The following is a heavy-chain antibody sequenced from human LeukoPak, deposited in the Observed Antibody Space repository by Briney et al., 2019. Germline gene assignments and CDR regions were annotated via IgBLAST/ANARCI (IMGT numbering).Heavy chain of an antibody. V-gene: IGHV4-39*07. Sequence: SETLSLTCTVSGGSISSSSYYWGWIRQPPGKGLEWIGSIYYSGSTYYNPSLKSRVTISVDTSKNQFSLKLSSVTAADTAVFYCAIRLRSAYSSSWSHFDYWGQGTLVTVSS. J-gene: IGHJ4*02. CDR2: IYYSGST. D-gene: IGHD6-13*01. CDR1: GGSISSSSYY. CDR3: AIRLRSAYSSSWSHFDY.